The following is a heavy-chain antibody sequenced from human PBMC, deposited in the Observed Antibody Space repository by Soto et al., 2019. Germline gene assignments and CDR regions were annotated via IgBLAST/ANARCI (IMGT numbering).Heavy chain of an antibody. V-gene: IGHV1-24*01. CDR1: GYTLTELS. Sequence: ASVKVSCKVSGYTLTELSMRWVRQAPGKGLEWMGGFDPEDGETIYAQKFQGRVTMTEDTSTDTAYMELSSLRSEDTAVYYCAIVLMVYAIPLGGPLVNWGQGTLVTVSS. CDR2: FDPEDGET. CDR3: AIVLMVYAIPLGGPLVN. D-gene: IGHD2-8*01. J-gene: IGHJ4*02.